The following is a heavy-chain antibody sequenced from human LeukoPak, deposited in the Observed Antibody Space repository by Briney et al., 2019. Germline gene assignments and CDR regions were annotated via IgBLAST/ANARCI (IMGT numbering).Heavy chain of an antibody. CDR1: GGSISSSSYY. CDR3: ARERLGAAMVIIFDY. Sequence: SSETLSLTCTVSGGSISSSSYYWGWIRQPPGKGLEWIGSIYYSGSTNYNPSLKSRVTISVDTSKNQFSLKLSSVTAADTAVYYCARERLGAAMVIIFDYWGQGTLVTVSS. CDR2: IYYSGST. V-gene: IGHV4-39*07. J-gene: IGHJ4*02. D-gene: IGHD5-18*01.